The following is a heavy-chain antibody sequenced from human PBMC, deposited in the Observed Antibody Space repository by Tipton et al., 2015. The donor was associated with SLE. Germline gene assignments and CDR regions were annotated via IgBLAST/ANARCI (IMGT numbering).Heavy chain of an antibody. Sequence: TLSLTCTVSGGSISSGGYYWSWIRQHPGKGLEWIGYIYYSGSTYYNPSLKSRVTISVDRSKNQFSLKLNSVTAADTAVYYCARATPGGIAAAGYYYYMDVWGKGTTVTVSS. CDR1: GGSISSGGYY. CDR3: ARATPGGIAAAGYYYYMDV. V-gene: IGHV4-31*03. D-gene: IGHD6-13*01. J-gene: IGHJ6*03. CDR2: IYYSGST.